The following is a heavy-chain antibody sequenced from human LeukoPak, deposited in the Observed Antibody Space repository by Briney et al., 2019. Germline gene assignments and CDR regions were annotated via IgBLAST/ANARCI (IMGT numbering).Heavy chain of an antibody. D-gene: IGHD4-11*01. V-gene: IGHV1-24*01. Sequence: EASVKVSCKVSGYTLTELYMHWVRQAPGKGLEWMGGFDPEDGETIYAQKFQGRVTMTEDTSTDTAYMGLSSLRSEDTAVYYCATTDPRFYSNYVYYYGMDVWGKGTTVTVSS. CDR1: GYTLTELY. CDR2: FDPEDGET. J-gene: IGHJ6*04. CDR3: ATTDPRFYSNYVYYYGMDV.